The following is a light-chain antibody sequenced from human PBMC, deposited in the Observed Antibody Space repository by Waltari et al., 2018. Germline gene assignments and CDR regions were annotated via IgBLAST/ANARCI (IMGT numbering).Light chain of an antibody. CDR3: HQYNNWPGT. CDR2: GAS. V-gene: IGKV3-15*01. J-gene: IGKJ1*01. CDR1: QTVTSN. Sequence: ETVLTQSPVTLSVSPGEVATLSCRASQTVTSNLAWYQHHPGQAPRLLLSGASTRAAGIPDRFSASGSGTEFTLTISNLQSEDFALYFCHQYNNWPGTFGQGTTVEIK.